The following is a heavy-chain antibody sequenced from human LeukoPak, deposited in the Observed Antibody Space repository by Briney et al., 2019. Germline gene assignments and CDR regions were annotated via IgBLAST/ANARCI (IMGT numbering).Heavy chain of an antibody. J-gene: IGHJ4*02. Sequence: PSETLSLTCAVYGGSFSGYYWSWIRQPPGKGLEWIGEINRGGSADYIPSLKSRVSVSVDTSKNQFSLKLISDTAADTAVYYCARGQLGDAYNFEYWGQGTVVTVSS. V-gene: IGHV4-34*01. CDR1: GGSFSGYY. CDR2: INRGGSA. D-gene: IGHD5-24*01. CDR3: ARGQLGDAYNFEY.